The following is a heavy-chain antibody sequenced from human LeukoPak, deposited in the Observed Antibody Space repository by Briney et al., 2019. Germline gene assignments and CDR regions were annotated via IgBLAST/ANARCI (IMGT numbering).Heavy chain of an antibody. CDR3: ARDGPQLELLREDAFDI. Sequence: GGSLRLSCAASGLTFSSYSMNWVRQAPGKGLEWVSYISSSSSTIYYADSVKGRFTISRDNAKNSLYLQMNSLRAEDTAVYYCARDGPQLELLREDAFDIWGQGTMVTVSS. CDR1: GLTFSSYS. CDR2: ISSSSSTI. D-gene: IGHD1-1*01. J-gene: IGHJ3*02. V-gene: IGHV3-48*01.